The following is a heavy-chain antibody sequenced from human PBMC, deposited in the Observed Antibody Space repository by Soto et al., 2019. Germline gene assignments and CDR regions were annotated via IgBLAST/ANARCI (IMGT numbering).Heavy chain of an antibody. V-gene: IGHV1-18*04. CDR1: GYTFTSYG. CDR3: ARRGSGLVDF. CDR2: ISIYNGHT. D-gene: IGHD6-19*01. Sequence: VASVKVSCKASGYTFTSYGITWVRQAPGQGLEWMGWISIYNGHTEFAQKFQGRVTMTTDIPTTTAYMELRSLKFDDTALYYCARRGSGLVDFWGQGTSVTVSS. J-gene: IGHJ4*02.